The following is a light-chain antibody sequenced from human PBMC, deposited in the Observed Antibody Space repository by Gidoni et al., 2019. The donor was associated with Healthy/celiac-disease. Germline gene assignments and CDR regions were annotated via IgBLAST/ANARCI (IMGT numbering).Light chain of an antibody. CDR1: QSVLYSSNNKYY. J-gene: IGKJ4*01. V-gene: IGKV4-1*01. CDR2: WAS. Sequence: DIVMTQSPDSLAVSLGARATINCKSSQSVLYSSNNKYYLAWYQQKPGQPPKLLIYWASTRESGFPDRFSGSGSGTDFTLTISSLQAEDVAVYYCQQYYSTPLTFGGGTKVEIK. CDR3: QQYYSTPLT.